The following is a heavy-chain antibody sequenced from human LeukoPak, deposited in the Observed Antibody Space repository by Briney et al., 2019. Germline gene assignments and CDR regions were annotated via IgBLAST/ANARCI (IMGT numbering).Heavy chain of an antibody. D-gene: IGHD3-22*01. CDR3: ARGKDAIRLRRTYYYDSSGSSPLAFDI. Sequence: SETLSLTCAVYGGSFSGYYWSWIRQPPGKGLEWIGEINHSGSTNYNPSLKSRVTISVDTSKSQFSLKLSSVTAADTAVYYCARGKDAIRLRRTYYYDSSGSSPLAFDIWGQGTMVTVSS. CDR2: INHSGST. CDR1: GGSFSGYY. J-gene: IGHJ3*02. V-gene: IGHV4-34*01.